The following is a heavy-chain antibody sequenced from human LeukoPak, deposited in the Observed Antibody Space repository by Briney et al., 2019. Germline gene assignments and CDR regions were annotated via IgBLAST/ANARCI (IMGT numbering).Heavy chain of an antibody. Sequence: ASVKVSCKASGYTFTDYYLHWVRQAPGQGLEWMGWINPKSGGTNYAQNFQGRVTMTRDTSIITVHMELTRLRFDDTAVYYCARDTASYFRLDYWGQGTLVTVSS. CDR1: GYTFTDYY. J-gene: IGHJ4*02. CDR3: ARDTASYFRLDY. D-gene: IGHD1-26*01. CDR2: INPKSGGT. V-gene: IGHV1-2*02.